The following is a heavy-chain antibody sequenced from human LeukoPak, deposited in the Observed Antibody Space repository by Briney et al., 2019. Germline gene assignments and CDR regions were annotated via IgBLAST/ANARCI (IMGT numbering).Heavy chain of an antibody. CDR2: IYTSGST. J-gene: IGHJ5*02. Sequence: SETLSLTCTVSGGSISSGSYYWSWIRQPAGKGLEWIGRIYTSGSTNYNPSLKSRVTISVDTSKNQFSLKLSSVTAADTAVYYCARGVVVVAARGWFDPWGQGTLVTVSS. CDR1: GGSISSGSYY. CDR3: ARGVVVVAARGWFDP. V-gene: IGHV4-61*02. D-gene: IGHD2-15*01.